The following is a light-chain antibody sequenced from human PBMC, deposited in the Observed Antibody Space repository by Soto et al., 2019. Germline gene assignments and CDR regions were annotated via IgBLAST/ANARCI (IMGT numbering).Light chain of an antibody. CDR3: QSYDSSLSGSV. V-gene: IGLV1-40*01. CDR2: GNS. J-gene: IGLJ1*01. CDR1: SSNIGAGYD. Sequence: QSVLTQPPSVSGAPGQMVTISCTGSSSNIGAGYDVHWYQQLPGTAPKLLIYGNSNRPSGVPDRFSGSKSGTSASLAITGLQAEDEADYYCQSYDSSLSGSVFGNGTKVTVL.